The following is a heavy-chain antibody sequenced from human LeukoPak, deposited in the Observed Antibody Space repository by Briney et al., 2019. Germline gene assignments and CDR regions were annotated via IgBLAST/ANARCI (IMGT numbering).Heavy chain of an antibody. CDR2: IYYSGST. V-gene: IGHV4-30-4*01. CDR1: GGSISSGDYY. Sequence: SQTLSLTCTVSGGSISSGDYYWSWIRQPPGKGLEWIGYIYYSGSTYYNPSLKSRVTISVDTSKNQFPLKLSSVTAADTAVYYCARLVVVTAIGADYWGQGTLVTVSS. J-gene: IGHJ4*02. D-gene: IGHD2-21*02. CDR3: ARLVVVTAIGADY.